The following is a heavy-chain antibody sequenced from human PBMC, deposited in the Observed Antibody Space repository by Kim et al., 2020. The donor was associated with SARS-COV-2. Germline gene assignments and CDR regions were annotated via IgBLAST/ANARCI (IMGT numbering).Heavy chain of an antibody. CDR1: GGSISSSSYY. V-gene: IGHV4-39*01. CDR2: IYYSGST. CDR3: AIKSTTYYDFWSGSRSTNWFDP. Sequence: SETLSLTCTVSGGSISSSSYYWGWIRQPPGKGLEWIGSIYYSGSTYYNPSLKSRVTISVDTSKNQFSLKLSSVTAVDTAVYYCAIKSTTYYDFWSGSRSTNWFDPWGQGTLVTVSS. J-gene: IGHJ5*02. D-gene: IGHD3-3*01.